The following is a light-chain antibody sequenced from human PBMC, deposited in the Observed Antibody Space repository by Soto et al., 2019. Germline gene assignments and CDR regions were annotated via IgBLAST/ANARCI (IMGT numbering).Light chain of an antibody. V-gene: IGKV1-9*01. CDR3: QQYYSYPRT. CDR1: QGISSY. J-gene: IGKJ1*01. CDR2: AAS. Sequence: DIQLTQSPFFLSASVGDRVTITCRASQGISSYVAWYQQKPGNAPRLLIYAASTLQSGVPSRFSGSGSGTDFTLTISCLQSEDFATYCCQQYYSYPRTFGQGTKVDI.